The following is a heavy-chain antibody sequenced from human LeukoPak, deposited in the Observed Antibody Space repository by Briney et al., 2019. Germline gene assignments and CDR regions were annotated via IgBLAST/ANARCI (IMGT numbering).Heavy chain of an antibody. V-gene: IGHV4-39*01. CDR1: GGSFSSSNYY. Sequence: PSETLSLTCTVSGGSFSSSNYYWGWIRQPPGKGLEWIGSIYQSGNTYYNPSLKSRVTIFVDTAKNQFSLRLNSVTAADTAVYYCARQIGAPGFDYWGQGTLVTVSS. CDR2: IYQSGNT. D-gene: IGHD3-10*01. CDR3: ARQIGAPGFDY. J-gene: IGHJ4*02.